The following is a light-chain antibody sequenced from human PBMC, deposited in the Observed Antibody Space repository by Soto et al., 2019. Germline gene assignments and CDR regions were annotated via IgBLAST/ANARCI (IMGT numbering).Light chain of an antibody. Sequence: AHPAPVALRIKASFSGGSRQIVVYSDGNTYLNWFQQRPGQSPRRLIYKVSKRDSGVPARFSGSGSGTDFTLTIDSLQSEEFAIYYCQQYVNWPPRHTFGQGTKVDIK. J-gene: IGKJ2*01. CDR2: KVS. V-gene: IGKV2-30*01. CDR1: QIVVYSDGNTY. CDR3: QQYVNWPPRHT.